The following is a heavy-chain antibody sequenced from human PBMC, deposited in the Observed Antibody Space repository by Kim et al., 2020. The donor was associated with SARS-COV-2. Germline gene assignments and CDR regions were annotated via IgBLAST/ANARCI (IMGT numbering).Heavy chain of an antibody. D-gene: IGHD3-10*01. CDR3: SYGSGSYYTFFDY. Sequence: GGSLRLSCAASGFTFSSYAMHWVRQAPGKGLEWVAVISYDGSNKYYADSVKGRFTISRHNSKNTLYLQMNSLRAEDTAVYYCSYGSGSYYTFFDYWGQGTLVTVSS. J-gene: IGHJ4*02. V-gene: IGHV3-30-3*01. CDR2: ISYDGSNK. CDR1: GFTFSSYA.